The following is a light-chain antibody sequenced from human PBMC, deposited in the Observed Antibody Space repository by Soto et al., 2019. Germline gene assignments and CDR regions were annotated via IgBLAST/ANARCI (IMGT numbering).Light chain of an antibody. Sequence: QSVLTQPPSVSGAPGQRVTISCTGSSSIIGAGYDVHWYQQLPGTAPKLLIYGNSSRPSGVPDRFSGSKSGTSASLAITGLQAEDDADYYCQSYDSSLSGYVFGTGTKVTVL. CDR1: SSIIGAGYD. CDR3: QSYDSSLSGYV. V-gene: IGLV1-40*01. J-gene: IGLJ1*01. CDR2: GNS.